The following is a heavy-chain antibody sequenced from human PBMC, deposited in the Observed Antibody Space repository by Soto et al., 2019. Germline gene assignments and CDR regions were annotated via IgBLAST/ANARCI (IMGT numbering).Heavy chain of an antibody. V-gene: IGHV4-59*01. J-gene: IGHJ4*02. Sequence: SETMSLTCTVSGGYISSYYWTWIRQKKGKGLEWIGYVYDSGFTNYNPSLKSQVTISLDTSKNQISLKLTSVTAADTAVYYFAGHPHSNYVGGSIVYSGQGTLVTVSS. CDR1: GGYISSYY. D-gene: IGHD4-4*01. CDR3: AGHPHSNYVGGSIVY. CDR2: VYDSGFT.